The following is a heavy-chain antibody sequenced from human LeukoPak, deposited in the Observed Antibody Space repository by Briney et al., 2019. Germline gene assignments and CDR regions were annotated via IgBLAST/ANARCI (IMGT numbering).Heavy chain of an antibody. CDR1: DGSISSTYY. J-gene: IGHJ4*01. Sequence: SETLSLTCTVSDGSISSTYYWAWIRQPPGRGLEWIGNIYYDGTTYYNPSLKSRLTISVDTSKNQFSLKLSSVTPADTAVYYCARIPGYCRGDSCFPIYFDSWGQGTLVTVSS. CDR3: ARIPGYCRGDSCFPIYFDS. D-gene: IGHD2-15*01. V-gene: IGHV4-39*01. CDR2: IYYDGTT.